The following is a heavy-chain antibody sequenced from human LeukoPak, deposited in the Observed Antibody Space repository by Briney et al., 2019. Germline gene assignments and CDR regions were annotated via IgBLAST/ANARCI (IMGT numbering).Heavy chain of an antibody. J-gene: IGHJ5*02. V-gene: IGHV3-23*01. CDR1: GFTFSSYA. D-gene: IGHD6-13*01. CDR3: ASSSSWYFNWFDP. CDR2: ISGSGGST. Sequence: GGSLRLSCAASGFTFSSYAMSWVRQAPGKGLEWVSAISGSGGSTYYADSVKGRFTISRDNSKNTLYLQMNSLRAEDPAVYYCASSSSWYFNWFDPWGQGTLVTVSS.